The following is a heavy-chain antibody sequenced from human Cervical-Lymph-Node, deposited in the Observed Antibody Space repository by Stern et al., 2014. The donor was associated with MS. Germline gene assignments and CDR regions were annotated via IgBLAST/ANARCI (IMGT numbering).Heavy chain of an antibody. Sequence: QVQLVPSGAEVKKPGASVKVSCKASGYTFTSYGISWVRQAPGQGLEWMGWINAFNGNTNFAQKFQGRGTMTRDTSTTTAYMEVRRLRSDDTAVYYCARDGQWLTLPNYYYYGMDVWGQGTTVTVSS. D-gene: IGHD6-19*01. CDR1: GYTFTSYG. CDR2: INAFNGNT. CDR3: ARDGQWLTLPNYYYYGMDV. J-gene: IGHJ6*02. V-gene: IGHV1-18*01.